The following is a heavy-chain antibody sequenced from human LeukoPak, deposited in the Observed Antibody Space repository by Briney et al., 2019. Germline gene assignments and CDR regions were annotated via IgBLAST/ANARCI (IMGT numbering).Heavy chain of an antibody. Sequence: PGGSLRLSCAASGFTFSSYGMHWVRQAPGKGLEWVAVISYDGSNKYYADSVKGRFTISRDNSKNTLYLQMNSLRAEDTAVYYCAKDLRSYGDEQPRYYYYYGMDVWGQGTTVTVSS. CDR1: GFTFSSYG. CDR2: ISYDGSNK. CDR3: AKDLRSYGDEQPRYYYYYGMDV. D-gene: IGHD4-17*01. J-gene: IGHJ6*02. V-gene: IGHV3-30*18.